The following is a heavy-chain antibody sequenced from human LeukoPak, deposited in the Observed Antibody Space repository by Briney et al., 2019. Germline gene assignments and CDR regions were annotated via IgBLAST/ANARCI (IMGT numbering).Heavy chain of an antibody. CDR3: ARSKMQLWLQGFDY. V-gene: IGHV3-33*01. J-gene: IGHJ4*02. CDR2: IWYDGSNK. CDR1: GFTFSSNA. D-gene: IGHD5-18*01. Sequence: GGSLNFPLEASGFTFSSNAMHWVRQAPAKGREGGPVIWYDGSNKYYADSVKGRFTISRDNSKNTLYLQMNSLRAEDTAVYYCARSKMQLWLQGFDYWGQGTLVTVSS.